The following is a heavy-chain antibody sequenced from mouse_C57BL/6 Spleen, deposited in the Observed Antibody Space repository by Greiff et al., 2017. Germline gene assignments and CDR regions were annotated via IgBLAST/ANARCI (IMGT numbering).Heavy chain of an antibody. CDR3: ARSLTTVVAHWYFDV. V-gene: IGHV1-82*01. D-gene: IGHD1-1*01. Sequence: VHLVESGPELVKPGASVKISCKASGYAFSSSWMNWVKQRPGKGLEWIGRIYPGDGDTNYNGKFKGKATLTADNSSSTAYMQLSSLTSEDSAVYFCARSLTTVVAHWYFDVWGTGTTVTVSS. CDR1: GYAFSSSW. J-gene: IGHJ1*03. CDR2: IYPGDGDT.